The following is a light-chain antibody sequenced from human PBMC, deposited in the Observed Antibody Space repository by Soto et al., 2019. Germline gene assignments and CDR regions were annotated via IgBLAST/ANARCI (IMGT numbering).Light chain of an antibody. V-gene: IGKV1-8*01. CDR1: RGISSH. Sequence: AIRMTQSPSSFSASTGDRVTITCRGSRGISSHLAWYQVKPGKAPRLLIYTASYLESGVPSRFSGSGSGTDFTLTISYLQSEDFAVYYCLQYFSYPLTFGAGTKVEIK. CDR2: TAS. J-gene: IGKJ4*01. CDR3: LQYFSYPLT.